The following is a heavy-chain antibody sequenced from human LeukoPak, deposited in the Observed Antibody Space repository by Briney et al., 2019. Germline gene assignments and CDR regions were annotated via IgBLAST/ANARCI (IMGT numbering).Heavy chain of an antibody. Sequence: PGGSLRLSCAASGFTVSSNYMSWVRQAPGKGLGWVSVIYSGGSTYYADSVKGRFTISRDNSKNTLYLQMNSLRAEDTAVYYCARDAAVAGTADYWGQGTLVTVSS. CDR1: GFTVSSNY. J-gene: IGHJ4*02. CDR3: ARDAAVAGTADY. V-gene: IGHV3-53*01. D-gene: IGHD6-19*01. CDR2: IYSGGST.